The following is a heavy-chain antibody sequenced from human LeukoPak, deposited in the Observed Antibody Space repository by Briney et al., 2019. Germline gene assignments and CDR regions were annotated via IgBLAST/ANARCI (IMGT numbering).Heavy chain of an antibody. CDR1: GYTFTGYY. CDR3: ARDMTSYSSGWPLRSY. V-gene: IGHV1-2*02. J-gene: IGHJ4*02. D-gene: IGHD6-19*01. Sequence: ASVKVSCKASGYTFTGYYMHWVRQAPGQGLEWMGWINPNSGGTNYAQKFQGRVTMTRDTSISTAYMELSRLRSDDTAVYYCARDMTSYSSGWPLRSYWGQGTLVTVSS. CDR2: INPNSGGT.